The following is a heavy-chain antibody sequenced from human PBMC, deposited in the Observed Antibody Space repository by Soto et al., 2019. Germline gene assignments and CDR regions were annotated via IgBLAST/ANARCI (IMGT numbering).Heavy chain of an antibody. D-gene: IGHD3-10*01. V-gene: IGHV5-51*03. Sequence: DVQLVQSGAEVKKPGESLRISCKGSGYDFSAYWINWVRQMPGKGLEWMGTIYPGDSDVRYSPSFQGQVTISVDKSINYGYFEWSSLKAADTAIYYCARTDYGSGTFDSWGQGTLVTVSS. CDR3: ARTDYGSGTFDS. CDR2: IYPGDSDV. J-gene: IGHJ4*02. CDR1: GYDFSAYW.